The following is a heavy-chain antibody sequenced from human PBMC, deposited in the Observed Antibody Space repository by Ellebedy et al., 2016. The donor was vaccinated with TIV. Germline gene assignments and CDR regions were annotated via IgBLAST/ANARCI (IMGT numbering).Heavy chain of an antibody. J-gene: IGHJ5*02. CDR1: GFSFRSYW. V-gene: IGHV3-7*01. D-gene: IGHD4-17*01. Sequence: GDSLKISCTASGFSFRSYWMSWVRQAPGKGLEWVANIYQDGSFQYYLDSVKGRFTISRDNANKSLFLQMNSLRVEDTAVYYCARRGSYGDYAVQVNSWFDTWGQGTLVSVSS. CDR2: IYQDGSFQ. CDR3: ARRGSYGDYAVQVNSWFDT.